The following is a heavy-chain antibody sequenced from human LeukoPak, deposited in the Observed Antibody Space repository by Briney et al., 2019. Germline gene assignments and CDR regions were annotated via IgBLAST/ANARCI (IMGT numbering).Heavy chain of an antibody. V-gene: IGHV3-23*01. Sequence: GGSLKLSCAASGFTVSNNYMSWVRQAPGKGLEWVSEISGSGGSTNYADSVKGRFTISRDNSENTPFLQMNSLRAEDTAVYYCAKASGYCSSPSCYKYWGQGTLVTVSS. CDR1: GFTVSNNY. D-gene: IGHD2-2*02. CDR2: ISGSGGST. J-gene: IGHJ4*02. CDR3: AKASGYCSSPSCYKY.